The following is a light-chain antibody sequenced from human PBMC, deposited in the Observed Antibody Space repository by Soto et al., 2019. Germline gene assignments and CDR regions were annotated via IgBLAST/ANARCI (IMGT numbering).Light chain of an antibody. V-gene: IGKV1-5*01. CDR2: DAS. J-gene: IGKJ1*01. CDR3: QQNYSTPLT. Sequence: DIQMTQSPSILCASVGDTIIITCRASHSISSWLACYQEKPVKAPELLIYDASILESGVPSRFSGSGYGKYFPLTLISLKPEDFATCSCQQNYSTPLTFVQGTTV. CDR1: HSISSW.